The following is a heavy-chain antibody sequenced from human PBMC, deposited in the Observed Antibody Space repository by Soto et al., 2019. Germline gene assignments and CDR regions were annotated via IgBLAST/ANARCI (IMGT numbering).Heavy chain of an antibody. V-gene: IGHV4-39*01. D-gene: IGHD5-12*01. CDR2: IYYSGRT. CDR3: VTYYASAVGTPTIIGY. J-gene: IGHJ4*02. Sequence: PSETLSLTCNVSGVSMNNGVHYCGWIRQPPWKGLEWIGYIYYSGRTTYSPSLKSRLTISVDTSKKQFSLRLTSVTAADTAVYYCVTYYASAVGTPTIIGYWGQRTLVTVSS. CDR1: GVSMNNGVHY.